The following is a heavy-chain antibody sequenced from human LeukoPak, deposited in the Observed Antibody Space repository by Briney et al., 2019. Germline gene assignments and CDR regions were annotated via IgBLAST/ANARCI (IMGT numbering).Heavy chain of an antibody. CDR1: GFTFSSYA. CDR3: XXXXXXXXXXXYIYQDFDY. J-gene: IGHJ4*02. CDR2: ISGSGGST. D-gene: IGHD3-9*01. Sequence: PGGSLRLSCAASGFTFSSYAMSWVRQAPGKGLEWVSAISGSGGSTYYADSVKGRFTISRDNSKNTLYLQMNSLRAEDTAVYYXXXXXXXXXXXXYIYQDFDYWGQGTLVTVSS. V-gene: IGHV3-23*01.